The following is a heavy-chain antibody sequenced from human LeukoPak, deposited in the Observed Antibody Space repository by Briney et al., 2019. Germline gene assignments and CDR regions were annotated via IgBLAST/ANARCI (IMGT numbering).Heavy chain of an antibody. Sequence: ASVKVSCKASGYTFTSYGISWVRQAPGQGLEWMGIINPSGGGTTYAQTFLGRISMTRDMSTSTVYMELSSLRSEDTAVYYCARRHNSDDYWGQGTLVTVSS. CDR3: ARRHNSDDY. J-gene: IGHJ4*02. CDR1: GYTFTSYG. D-gene: IGHD1-20*01. CDR2: INPSGGGT. V-gene: IGHV1-46*01.